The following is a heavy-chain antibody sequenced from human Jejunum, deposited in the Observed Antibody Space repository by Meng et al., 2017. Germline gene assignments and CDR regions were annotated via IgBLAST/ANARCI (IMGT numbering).Heavy chain of an antibody. CDR1: GGSISGSYDY. Sequence: QVQLQESGAGLVKASETLSLTCTVSGGSISGSYDYWGWIRQPPGKGLDWTGTISYSGSTYYNPSLTSRVTISMDTSKNQFSLKLSSVTAADTAVYYCARHFSGSGTWFFDSWGQGVLVTVSS. V-gene: IGHV4-39*01. CDR3: ARHFSGSGTWFFDS. CDR2: ISYSGST. J-gene: IGHJ4*02. D-gene: IGHD3-10*01.